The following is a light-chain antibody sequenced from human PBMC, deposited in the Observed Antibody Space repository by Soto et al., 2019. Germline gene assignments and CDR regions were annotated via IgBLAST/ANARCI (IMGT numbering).Light chain of an antibody. CDR1: QSVSSSY. CDR2: GAS. Sequence: EIVLTQSPGTLSLSPGERATLSCRASQSVSSSYLAWYQQKPGQAPRLLIYGASSMATGIPDRFSGSGSGTDFTLTISRREPEDFAVDYCQQYGSAGTLGQGTKLGIK. CDR3: QQYGSAGT. J-gene: IGKJ1*01. V-gene: IGKV3-20*01.